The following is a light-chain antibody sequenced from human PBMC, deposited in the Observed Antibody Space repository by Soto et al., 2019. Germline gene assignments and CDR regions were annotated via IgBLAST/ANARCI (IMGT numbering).Light chain of an antibody. CDR1: QRVISSY. CDR2: GAS. J-gene: IGKJ5*01. CDR3: QQRSDWPPIT. Sequence: DIVRTQCPATLSVSPGERVTLSCTAIQRVISSYLAWYQQKPGQAPRLLIIGASERVTGIPARFSGSGSGTDFTLTISSLEPEDFAVYYCQQRSDWPPITFGQGTRLE. V-gene: IGKV3-11*01.